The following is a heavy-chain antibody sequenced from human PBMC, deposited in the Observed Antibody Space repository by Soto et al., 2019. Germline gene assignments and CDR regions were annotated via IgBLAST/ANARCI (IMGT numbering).Heavy chain of an antibody. CDR2: ISAYNGNT. CDR3: AGDSPYQPSSYYFSRGMDV. J-gene: IGHJ6*02. V-gene: IGHV1-18*01. D-gene: IGHD2-2*01. CDR1: GYTFTSYG. Sequence: QVQLVQSGAEVKKPGASVKVSCKASGYTFTSYGISWVRQAPGQGHEWMGWISAYNGNTNYAQKLQGRVTMTTDTPTTKAYMKLRSLRYDDTAVYYCAGDSPYQPSSYYFSRGMDVGGQGTTVTVSS.